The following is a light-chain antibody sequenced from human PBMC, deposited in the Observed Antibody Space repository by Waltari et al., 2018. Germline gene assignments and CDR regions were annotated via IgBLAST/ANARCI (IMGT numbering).Light chain of an antibody. J-gene: IGLJ2*01. Sequence: QSALTQPASVSGSPGQSITISCTGTSSAVGNYKRVSWYQQHPGKAPKLMISAVSKRPSWVSDRFSGSKCGDMASLTISGLQPEDEAEYFCSSYAGSSKGVFGGGTKVTVL. V-gene: IGLV2-23*02. CDR3: SSYAGSSKGV. CDR2: AVS. CDR1: SSAVGNYKR.